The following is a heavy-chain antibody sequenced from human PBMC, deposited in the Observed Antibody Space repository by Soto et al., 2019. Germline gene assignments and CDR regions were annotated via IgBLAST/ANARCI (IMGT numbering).Heavy chain of an antibody. D-gene: IGHD3-3*01. CDR3: ANTYDFWESNGWSRMDV. Sequence: GGSLRLSCAASGFTFSSYAMSWVRQAPGKGLEWVSAISGSGGSTYYADSVKGRFTISRDNSKNTLYLQMNSLRAEDTAVYYCANTYDFWESNGWSRMDVWGQGTTVTVSS. J-gene: IGHJ6*02. V-gene: IGHV3-23*01. CDR1: GFTFSSYA. CDR2: ISGSGGST.